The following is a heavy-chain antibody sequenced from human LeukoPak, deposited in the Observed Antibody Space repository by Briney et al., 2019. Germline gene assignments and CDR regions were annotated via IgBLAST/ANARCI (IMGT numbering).Heavy chain of an antibody. CDR2: MQYDGSDK. CDR1: GFSFNNYG. J-gene: IGHJ4*02. CDR3: ARTAAHYAPPTYDY. V-gene: IGHV3-30*02. Sequence: GGSLRLSCAASGFSFNNYGIHWVRQAPGKGLEWVTFMQYDGSDKFYADSVKGRFSISRDNSKNTLYLQMNSLRAEDTAVYYCARTAAHYAPPTYDYWGQGTLVTVSS. D-gene: IGHD6-13*01.